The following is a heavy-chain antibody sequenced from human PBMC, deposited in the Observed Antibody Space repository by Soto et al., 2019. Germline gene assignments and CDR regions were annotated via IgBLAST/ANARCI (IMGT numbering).Heavy chain of an antibody. CDR1: GGSFSGYY. CDR3: ARGPLQYSNYVLRLPPWFDP. J-gene: IGHJ5*02. Sequence: QVQLQQWGAGLLKPSETLSLTCAVYGGSFSGYYWSWIRQPPGKGLEWIGEINHSGSTNYNPSLKGRVTISVDTSKNQFSLKLSSVTAADTAVYYCARGPLQYSNYVLRLPPWFDPWGQGTLVTVSS. V-gene: IGHV4-34*01. CDR2: INHSGST. D-gene: IGHD4-4*01.